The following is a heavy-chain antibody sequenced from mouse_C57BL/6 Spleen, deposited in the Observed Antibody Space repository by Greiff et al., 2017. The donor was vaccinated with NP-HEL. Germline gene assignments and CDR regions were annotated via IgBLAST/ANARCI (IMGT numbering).Heavy chain of an antibody. J-gene: IGHJ4*01. CDR1: GYSITSGYY. CDR3: ARDWEYAMDY. V-gene: IGHV3-6*01. CDR2: ISYDGSN. D-gene: IGHD4-1*01. Sequence: EVQVVESGPGLVKPSQSLSLPCSVTGYSITSGYYWNWIRQFPGNKLEWMGYISYDGSNNYNPSLKNRISITRDTSKNQFFLKLNSVTTEDTATYYCARDWEYAMDYWGQGTSVTVSS.